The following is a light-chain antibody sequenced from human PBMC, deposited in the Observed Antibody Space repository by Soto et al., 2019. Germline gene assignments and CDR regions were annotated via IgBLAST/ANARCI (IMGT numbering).Light chain of an antibody. CDR1: QSVSSY. CDR2: DAS. J-gene: IGKJ3*01. V-gene: IGKV3-11*01. CDR3: QQRSNWPPV. Sequence: EIVLTQSPATLSLSPGERATLSCRASQSVSSYLAWYQQKPGQAPRLLIYDASNRATGSPARFSGSGAGTDFTLTISSLEPEDVAVYYCQQRSNWPPVFGPGTKVDIK.